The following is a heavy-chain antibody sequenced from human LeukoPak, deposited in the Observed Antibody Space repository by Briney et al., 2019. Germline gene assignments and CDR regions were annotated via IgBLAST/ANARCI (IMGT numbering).Heavy chain of an antibody. Sequence: SETLSLTCTVSGGSISSYYWSWIRQPPGKGLEWIGYIYYSGSTNYNPSLKSRVTISVDTSKNQFSLKLSSVTAADTAVYYCARAGIVIVPAEGDWGQGTLVTVSS. J-gene: IGHJ4*02. CDR1: GGSISSYY. CDR2: IYYSGST. CDR3: ARAGIVIVPAEGD. V-gene: IGHV4-59*08. D-gene: IGHD2-2*01.